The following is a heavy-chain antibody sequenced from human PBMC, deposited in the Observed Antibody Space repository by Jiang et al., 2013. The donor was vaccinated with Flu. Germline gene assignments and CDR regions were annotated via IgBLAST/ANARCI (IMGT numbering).Heavy chain of an antibody. J-gene: IGHJ3*02. V-gene: IGHV3-23*01. D-gene: IGHD2-21*01. CDR2: INYSGIST. CDR3: AKDDGIADAFDM. CDR1: GFTFSSYA. Sequence: PGGSLRLSCAASGFTFSSYAMSWVRQAPGKGLEWVAGINYSGISTFYADSVKGRLTISRDNSKYRLYLQMNSLRVDDTAVYYCAKDDGIADAFDMWGQGTMVTVSS.